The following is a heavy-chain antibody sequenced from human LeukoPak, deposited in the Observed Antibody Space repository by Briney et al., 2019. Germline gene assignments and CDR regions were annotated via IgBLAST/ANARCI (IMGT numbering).Heavy chain of an antibody. CDR2: IYHSGST. D-gene: IGHD2-2*01. Sequence: PSETLSLTCTVSGYSISSGYYWGWIRQPPGKGLEWIGIIYHSGSTYYNPSLKSRVTISVDTSKNQFSLKLNSVTAADTAVYYCASLPAATYFDYWGQGTLVTVSS. V-gene: IGHV4-38-2*02. CDR3: ASLPAATYFDY. CDR1: GYSISSGYY. J-gene: IGHJ4*02.